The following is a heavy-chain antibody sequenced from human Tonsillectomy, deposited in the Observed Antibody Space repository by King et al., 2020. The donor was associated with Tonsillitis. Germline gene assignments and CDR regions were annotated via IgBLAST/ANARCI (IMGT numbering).Heavy chain of an antibody. D-gene: IGHD3-10*01. CDR3: ARGSGWFGPKAQVLDP. V-gene: IGHV4-30-4*01. CDR1: GGSISSGDYY. J-gene: IGHJ5*02. Sequence: QLQESGSGLVKPSQTLSLTCTVSGGSISSGDYYWSWIRQPPGKGLEWIGYIYYSGSTYYNPSLKSRVTISVDTSKNQFSLKLSSVTAADTAVYYCARGSGWFGPKAQVLDPWGQGTLVTVSS. CDR2: IYYSGST.